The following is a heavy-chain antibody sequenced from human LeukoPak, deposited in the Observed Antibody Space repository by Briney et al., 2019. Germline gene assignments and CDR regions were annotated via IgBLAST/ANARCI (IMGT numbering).Heavy chain of an antibody. D-gene: IGHD6-19*01. V-gene: IGHV4-4*07. CDR2: IYISGST. J-gene: IGHJ4*02. Sequence: SETLSLTCTVSGASINSHYWSWIRQPAGKGLEWMGRIYISGSTNYNPSLKSRVTISVDTSKNQFSLKLGSVTAADTAVYYCARDRGSSGWYGTNYYFDYWGQGTLVTVSS. CDR1: GASINSHY. CDR3: ARDRGSSGWYGTNYYFDY.